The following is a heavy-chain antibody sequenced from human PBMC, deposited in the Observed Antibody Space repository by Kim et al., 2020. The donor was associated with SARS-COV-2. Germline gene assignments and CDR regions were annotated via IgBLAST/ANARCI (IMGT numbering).Heavy chain of an antibody. CDR1: GYTFTSYA. Sequence: ASVKVSCKASGYTFTSYAMNWVRQAPGQGLEWMGWINTNTGNPTYAQGFTGRFVFSLDTSVSTAYLQISSLKAEDTAVYYCARGAAAGLPYYYYGMDVWGQGTTVTVSS. CDR3: ARGAAAGLPYYYYGMDV. CDR2: INTNTGNP. J-gene: IGHJ6*02. D-gene: IGHD6-13*01. V-gene: IGHV7-4-1*02.